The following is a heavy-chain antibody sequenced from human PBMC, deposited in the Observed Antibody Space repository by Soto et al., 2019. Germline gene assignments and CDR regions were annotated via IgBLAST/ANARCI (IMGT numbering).Heavy chain of an antibody. V-gene: IGHV4-39*01. CDR3: ARLPYSSFDI. CDR1: GGSISSSSYY. Sequence: SETLSLTCTVSGGSISSSSYYWGWIRQPPGKGLEWIGSIYYSGSTYYNPSLKSRVTISVDTSKNQFSLKLSSVTAADMAVYYCARLPYSSFDIWGQGTMVTVSS. J-gene: IGHJ3*02. D-gene: IGHD2-21*01. CDR2: IYYSGST.